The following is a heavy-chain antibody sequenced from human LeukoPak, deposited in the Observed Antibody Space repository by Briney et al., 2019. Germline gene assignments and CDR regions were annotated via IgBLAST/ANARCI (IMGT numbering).Heavy chain of an antibody. V-gene: IGHV3-74*01. CDR1: GFTFGTHW. CDR3: ARDLGGGSDAFDI. D-gene: IGHD5-12*01. J-gene: IGHJ3*02. Sequence: GGSLRLSCVTSGFTFGTHWMYWVRQAPGKGPDCVSRIRSDGSSTGYADSVKGRFTISRDDAKNTLFLQMDSLRVEDTAVYYCARDLGGGSDAFDIWGQGTMVTVSS. CDR2: IRSDGSST.